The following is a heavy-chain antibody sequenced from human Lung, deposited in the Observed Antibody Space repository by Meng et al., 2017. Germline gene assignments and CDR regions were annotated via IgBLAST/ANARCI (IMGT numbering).Heavy chain of an antibody. CDR1: RYNAPDYS. J-gene: IGHJ4*01. V-gene: IGHV1-2*05. Sequence: VQLVQPGASVDKPRATGTVFCNPSRYNAPDYSMHWVRQAPGQGLKWMGRIVPTNGDTHYAQKLQGSVTMTTHTSSSTSYRDLGWLRSDDTDLYYCARDEDISAACKLFGDYWRQATLVTVSS. D-gene: IGHD6-13*01. CDR3: ARDEDISAACKLFGDY. CDR2: IVPTNGDT.